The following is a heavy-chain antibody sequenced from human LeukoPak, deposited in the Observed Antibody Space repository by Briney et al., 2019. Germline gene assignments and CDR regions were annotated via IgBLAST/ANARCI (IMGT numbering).Heavy chain of an antibody. CDR2: ISTDSGDT. J-gene: IGHJ5*02. V-gene: IGHV1-2*02. D-gene: IGHD5/OR15-5a*01. Sequence: ASVKVSCKVSGYHFTGYHVHWVRQAPGQGLERVGRISTDSGDTIYAPKFQGGVAVTRDTSINTAYMELSRLTSDDAAVYYCAGLGSTVKGRIDPWGQGTPVTVSS. CDR3: AGLGSTVKGRIDP. CDR1: GYHFTGYH.